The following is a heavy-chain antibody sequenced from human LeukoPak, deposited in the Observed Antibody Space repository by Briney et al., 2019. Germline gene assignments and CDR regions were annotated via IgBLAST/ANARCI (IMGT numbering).Heavy chain of an antibody. Sequence: GGSLRLSCAASGFTFSSYAMSWVRQAPGKGLEWVSAISGGGGSTYYADSVKGRFTISRDNSKNTLYLQMNSLRAEDTAVYYCAKDAGRYYDSSGYSDSDAFDIWGQGTMVTVSS. D-gene: IGHD3-22*01. V-gene: IGHV3-23*01. J-gene: IGHJ3*02. CDR2: ISGGGGST. CDR3: AKDAGRYYDSSGYSDSDAFDI. CDR1: GFTFSSYA.